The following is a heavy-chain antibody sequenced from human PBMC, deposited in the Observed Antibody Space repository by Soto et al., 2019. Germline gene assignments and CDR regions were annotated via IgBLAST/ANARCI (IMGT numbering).Heavy chain of an antibody. CDR2: ISWNSGSI. Sequence: EVQLVESGGGLVQPGRSLRLSCAASGFTFDDYAMHWVRQAPGKGLEWVSGISWNSGSIGYADSVKGRFTISRDNAKNSLYLQMNSLRAEVTALYYCAKDMGADIVVVPAALGADYWGQGTLVTVSS. CDR1: GFTFDDYA. J-gene: IGHJ4*02. CDR3: AKDMGADIVVVPAALGADY. V-gene: IGHV3-9*01. D-gene: IGHD2-2*01.